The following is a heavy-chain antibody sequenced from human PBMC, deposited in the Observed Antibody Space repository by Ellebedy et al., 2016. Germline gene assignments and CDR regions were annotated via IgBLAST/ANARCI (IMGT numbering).Heavy chain of an antibody. J-gene: IGHJ4*02. CDR2: IYYSGST. CDR3: ASAYGSGRSFWDD. V-gene: IGHV4-39*07. CDR1: GGSISGISYY. Sequence: SETLSLTCSVSGGSISGISYYWGWIRQPPGKGLEWIGTIYYSGSTYYNPSLKSRVTISVDTSENQFSLKLSSVTAADTAVYFCASAYGSGRSFWDDWGQGTLVTVSS. D-gene: IGHD3-10*01.